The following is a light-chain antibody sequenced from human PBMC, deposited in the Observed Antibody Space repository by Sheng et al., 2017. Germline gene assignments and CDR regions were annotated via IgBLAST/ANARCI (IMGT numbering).Light chain of an antibody. CDR3: QVWDSTSDHPV. CDR1: NVGSKS. Sequence: SYVLTQPPPVSVAPGQAARITCGGNNVGSKSVHWYQQKPGQAPVLVVYDNSDRPSGIPERFSGSNSGNTATLTISRVEAGDEADYYCQVWDSTSDHPVFGGGTKLTVL. J-gene: IGLJ3*02. V-gene: IGLV3-21*02. CDR2: DNS.